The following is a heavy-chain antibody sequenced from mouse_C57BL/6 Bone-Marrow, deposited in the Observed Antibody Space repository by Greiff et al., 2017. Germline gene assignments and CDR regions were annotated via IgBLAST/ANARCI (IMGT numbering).Heavy chain of an antibody. V-gene: IGHV1-81*01. CDR3: ARQDYGSSPDY. CDR2: IYPRSGNT. J-gene: IGHJ2*01. D-gene: IGHD1-1*01. Sequence: VKLVESGAELARPGASVKLSCKASGYTFTSYGISWVKQRTGQGLEWIGEIYPRSGNTYYNEKFKGKATLTADKSSSPAYMELRSLTSEDSAVYFCARQDYGSSPDYWGKGTTLTVSS. CDR1: GYTFTSYG.